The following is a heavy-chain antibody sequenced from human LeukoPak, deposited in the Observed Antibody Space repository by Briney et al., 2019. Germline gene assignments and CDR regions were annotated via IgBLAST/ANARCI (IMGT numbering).Heavy chain of an antibody. CDR2: ISGNGANT. Sequence: PGGSLRLSCAAASGFTFSPYSMTWVRQGPGKGLEWVSTISGNGANTYYGDSVKGRFTISRDNSKNTLYLQMNSLRAEDTAVYYCAKDLRHYGDYGLFDYWGQGTLVTVSS. CDR3: AKDLRHYGDYGLFDY. J-gene: IGHJ4*02. V-gene: IGHV3-23*01. D-gene: IGHD4-17*01. CDR1: GFTFSPYS.